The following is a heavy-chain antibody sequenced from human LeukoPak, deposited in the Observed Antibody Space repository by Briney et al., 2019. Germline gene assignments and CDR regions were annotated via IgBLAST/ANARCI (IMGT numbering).Heavy chain of an antibody. D-gene: IGHD6-13*01. V-gene: IGHV3-23*01. CDR3: AKDLAEQQLVPNWFDP. CDR1: GFTFSSYA. J-gene: IGHJ5*02. CDR2: ISGRGGST. Sequence: GGSLRLSCAAPGFTFSSYAMSWVRQAPGKGLEWVSAISGRGGSTYYADSVKGRFTISRDNSKNTLYLQMNSLRAEDTAVYYCAKDLAEQQLVPNWFDPWGQGTLVTVSS.